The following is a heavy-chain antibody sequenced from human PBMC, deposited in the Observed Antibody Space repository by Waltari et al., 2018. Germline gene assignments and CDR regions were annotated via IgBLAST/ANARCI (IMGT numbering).Heavy chain of an antibody. Sequence: QVQLQESGPGLVKPSETLSLTCAVSCYSLSSGYSWGWIRQPPGKGLEWIGSIYHSGSTYYNPSLKSRVTISVDTSKNQFSLKLSSVTAADTAVYYCARLHPSAWFDPWGQGTLVTVSS. V-gene: IGHV4-38-2*01. J-gene: IGHJ5*02. CDR1: CYSLSSGYS. CDR2: IYHSGST. CDR3: ARLHPSAWFDP.